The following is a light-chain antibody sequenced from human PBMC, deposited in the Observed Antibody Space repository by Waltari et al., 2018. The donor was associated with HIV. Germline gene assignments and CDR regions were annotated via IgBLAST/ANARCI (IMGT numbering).Light chain of an antibody. CDR3: QQYDNLPIT. CDR1: PDISNC. Sequence: DPQMTQSPSTLSASVGDRVTITCQASPDISNCLNWYQQKPGKAPNLLIYDASSLQTGVPSRFSGSGSGTDFTFTITRLQPEDIATYYCQQYDNLPITFGQGTRLEIK. V-gene: IGKV1-33*01. CDR2: DAS. J-gene: IGKJ5*01.